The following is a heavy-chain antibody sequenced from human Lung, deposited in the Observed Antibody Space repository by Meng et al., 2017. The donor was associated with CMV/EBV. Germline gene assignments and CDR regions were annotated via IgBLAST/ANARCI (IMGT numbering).Heavy chain of an antibody. J-gene: IGHJ4*02. V-gene: IGHV3-49*04. CDR1: GFMFRGYP. D-gene: IGHD1-1*01. CDR3: SSPTTLSRSVDF. Sequence: GGSLRLXCAASGFMFRGYPMTWVRQAPGRGLEWVALITTRGYGATTEYAASVKGRFTVSRDDSNSIVYLQMNRLKTEDTAVYSCSSPTTLSRSVDFWVQGTXVTVSS. CDR2: ITTRGYGATT.